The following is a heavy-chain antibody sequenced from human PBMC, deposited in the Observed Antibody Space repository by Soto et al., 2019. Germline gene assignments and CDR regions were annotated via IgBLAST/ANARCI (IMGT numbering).Heavy chain of an antibody. J-gene: IGHJ4*02. CDR3: ATRGDDFWSGYYTGIGYFYY. V-gene: IGHV4-31*03. CDR2: IYYSGST. D-gene: IGHD3-3*01. CDR1: GGSISSGGYY. Sequence: PSETLSLTCTVSGGSISSGGYYWSWIRQHPGKGLEWIGYIYYSGSTYYNPSLKSRVTISVDTSKNQFSLKLSSVTAADTAVYYCATRGDDFWSGYYTGIGYFYYWGQGTPVTVSS.